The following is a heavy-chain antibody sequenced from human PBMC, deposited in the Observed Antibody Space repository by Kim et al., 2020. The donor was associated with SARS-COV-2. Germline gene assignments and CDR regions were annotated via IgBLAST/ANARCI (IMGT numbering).Heavy chain of an antibody. CDR1: GFTFSNYW. CDR3: ARDISIAGFDF. D-gene: IGHD2-15*01. Sequence: GGSLRLSYAASGFTFSNYWMNWVRQAPGKGLEWVASIKQDGSEKYYVDSVKGRFTISRDNAKNSLYLQMNSLRAEDTALYFCARDISIAGFDFWGQGTLVTVSS. V-gene: IGHV3-7*01. CDR2: IKQDGSEK. J-gene: IGHJ4*02.